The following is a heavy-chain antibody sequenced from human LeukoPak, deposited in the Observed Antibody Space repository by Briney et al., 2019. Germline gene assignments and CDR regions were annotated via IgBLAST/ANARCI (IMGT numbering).Heavy chain of an antibody. Sequence: PSETLSLTXTVSGGSISSYYWSWIRQPPGKGLEWIGYIYYSGSTNYNPSLKSRVTISVDTSKNQFSLKLSSVTAADTAVYYCARESGTKRAFDIWGLGTMVTVSS. V-gene: IGHV4-59*01. CDR1: GGSISSYY. CDR2: IYYSGST. CDR3: ARESGTKRAFDI. J-gene: IGHJ3*02. D-gene: IGHD1-26*01.